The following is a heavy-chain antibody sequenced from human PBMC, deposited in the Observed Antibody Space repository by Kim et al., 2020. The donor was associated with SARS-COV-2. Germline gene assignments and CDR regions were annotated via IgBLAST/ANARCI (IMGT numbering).Heavy chain of an antibody. CDR1: GYTFTSYA. CDR3: ARGGRVTGTIFVGFRPPPVRTFDY. Sequence: ASVKVSCKASGYTFTSYAMNWVRQAPGQGLEWMGWINTNTGNPTYAQGFTGRFVFSLDTSVSTAYLQISSLKAEDTAVYYCARGGRVTGTIFVGFRPPPVRTFDYWGQGTLVTVSS. D-gene: IGHD1-7*01. V-gene: IGHV7-4-1*02. CDR2: INTNTGNP. J-gene: IGHJ4*02.